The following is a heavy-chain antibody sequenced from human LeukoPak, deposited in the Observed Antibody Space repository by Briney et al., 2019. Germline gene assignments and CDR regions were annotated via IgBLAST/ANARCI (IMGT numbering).Heavy chain of an antibody. CDR3: ARDNDKVVDH. D-gene: IGHD1-1*01. CDR2: ITAYNGNR. Sequence: ASVTVSCKTSGYTFSNYGISWVRQAPGQGLEWMGWITAYNGNRLYAQRFQGRITLTTDTSTGTSYMELRSLEYDDTAIYYCARDNDKVVDHWGQGTLVTVSS. V-gene: IGHV1-18*01. CDR1: GYTFSNYG. J-gene: IGHJ4*01.